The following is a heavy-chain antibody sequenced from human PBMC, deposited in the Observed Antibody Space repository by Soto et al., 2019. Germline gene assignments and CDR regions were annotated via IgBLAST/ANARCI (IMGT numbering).Heavy chain of an antibody. J-gene: IGHJ4*02. D-gene: IGHD6-19*01. CDR3: AKTDFYRWLVRE. V-gene: IGHV3-9*01. Sequence: EVQLVESGGGLVQPGRSLRLSCAASGFTFEDYAMHWVRQTPGRGLEWVSGFTWNSGIIGYAEAVRGRFTISRDTANDSLDLQMNMLRVEDTGMDYCAKTDFYRWLVREWGRGTRVTVSS. CDR1: GFTFEDYA. CDR2: FTWNSGII.